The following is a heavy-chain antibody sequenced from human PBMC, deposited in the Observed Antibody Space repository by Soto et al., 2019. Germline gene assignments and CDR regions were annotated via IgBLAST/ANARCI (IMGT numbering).Heavy chain of an antibody. J-gene: IGHJ6*03. V-gene: IGHV3-48*01. CDR3: ARDYRGNTLRLYYYYYYMDV. Sequence: GGSLRLSCAASGFTFSSYSMNWVRQAPGKGLEWVSYISSSSSTIYYADSVKGRFTISRDNAKNSLYLQMNSLRAEDTAVYYCARDYRGNTLRLYYYYYYMDVWGKGTTVTVSS. D-gene: IGHD1-26*01. CDR2: ISSSSSTI. CDR1: GFTFSSYS.